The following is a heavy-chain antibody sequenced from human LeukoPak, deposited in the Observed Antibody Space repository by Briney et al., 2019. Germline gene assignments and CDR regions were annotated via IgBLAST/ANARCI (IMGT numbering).Heavy chain of an antibody. CDR2: ISSSGSSI. D-gene: IGHD4-17*01. CDR1: GFTFSSYE. CDR3: AREGAFGDRDY. J-gene: IGHJ4*02. V-gene: IGHV3-48*03. Sequence: QPGGSLRLSCAASGFTFSSYEMNWVRKAPGKGLEWVSYISSSGSSIYYADSVKGRFTISRDNAKNSLYLQMNSLRAEDTAVYYCAREGAFGDRDYWGQGTLVTVSS.